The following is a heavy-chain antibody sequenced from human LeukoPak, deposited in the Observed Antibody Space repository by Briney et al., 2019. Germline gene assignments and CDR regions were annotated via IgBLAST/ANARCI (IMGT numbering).Heavy chain of an antibody. Sequence: ASVKVSCKASGYTFTGYYMHWVRQAPGQGLEWMGWINPNSGGTNYAQKFQGRATMTRDTSISTAYMELSSLRSDDTAVYYCARPNHAISIAADRTLDYWGQGTLVTVSS. V-gene: IGHV1-2*02. CDR3: ARPNHAISIAADRTLDY. J-gene: IGHJ4*02. D-gene: IGHD6-13*01. CDR1: GYTFTGYY. CDR2: INPNSGGT.